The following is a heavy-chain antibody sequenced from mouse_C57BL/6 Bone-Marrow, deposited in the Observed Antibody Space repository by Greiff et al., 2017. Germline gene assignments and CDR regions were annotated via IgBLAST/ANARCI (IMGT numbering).Heavy chain of an antibody. Sequence: EVKVVESGGDLVKPGGSLKFSCAASGFTFSSYGMSWVRQTPDKRLEWVATISSGGSYTYYPDSVKGRFTISRDNAKNTLYLQMSSLKSEDTAMYYCARQSFITTVVSYFDYWGQGTTLTVSS. J-gene: IGHJ2*01. D-gene: IGHD1-1*01. V-gene: IGHV5-6*01. CDR1: GFTFSSYG. CDR2: ISSGGSYT. CDR3: ARQSFITTVVSYFDY.